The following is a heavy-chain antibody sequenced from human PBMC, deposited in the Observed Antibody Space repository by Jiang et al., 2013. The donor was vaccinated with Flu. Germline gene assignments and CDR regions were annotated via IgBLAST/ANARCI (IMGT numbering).Heavy chain of an antibody. V-gene: IGHV6-1*01. J-gene: IGHJ5*02. D-gene: IGHD5-18*01. CDR3: AREPVRTAMVTCWFDP. CDR2: WYN. Sequence: WYNDYAVSVKSRITINPDTSKNQFSLQLNSVTPEDTAVYYCAREPVRTAMVTCWFDPWGQGTLVTVVL.